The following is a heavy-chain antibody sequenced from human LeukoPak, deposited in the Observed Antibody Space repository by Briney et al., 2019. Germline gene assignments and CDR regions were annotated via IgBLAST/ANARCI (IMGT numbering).Heavy chain of an antibody. V-gene: IGHV3-9*01. D-gene: IGHD2-2*01. CDR1: GITFDDYA. J-gene: IGHJ6*03. CDR2: ISWNSGRI. CDR3: AKGYCISTSCPMDV. Sequence: PGGSLRLSCAASGITFDDYAMHWVRQAPGKGLEWVSGISWNSGRIDYADSVKGRFTISRDNAKNSLYLQMNSLRAVDTALYYCAKGYCISTSCPMDVWGKGTTVIISS.